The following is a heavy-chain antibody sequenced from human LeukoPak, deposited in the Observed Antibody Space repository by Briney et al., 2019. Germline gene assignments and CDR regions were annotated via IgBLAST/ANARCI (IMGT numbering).Heavy chain of an antibody. CDR2: LKQDGSDK. CDR3: ARDMSMLQS. CDR1: GFIFSNYW. Sequence: GVSLRLSCSASGFIFSNYWMTWVPQAPGKGLEWVANLKQDGSDKYYVDSVKGLYTISRDSAKKSLYLQKNSLRAEDTAVYFCARDMSMLQSWGQGSLVTVS. J-gene: IGHJ5*02. V-gene: IGHV3-7*04. D-gene: IGHD2-8*01.